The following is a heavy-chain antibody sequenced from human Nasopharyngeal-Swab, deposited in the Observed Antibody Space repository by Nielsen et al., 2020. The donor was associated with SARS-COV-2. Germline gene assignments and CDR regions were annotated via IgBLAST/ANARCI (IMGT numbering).Heavy chain of an antibody. Sequence: SLRLSCVASGFIVSYNYMSWVRQVPGKGLEWVSVIYAGGDTYYADSVRGRFTISRDKSKNMVYLQMNSLTADDTAVYYCVRSLRQWLAHDSWGQGTLVTVSS. D-gene: IGHD6-19*01. CDR3: VRSLRQWLAHDS. CDR2: IYAGGDT. V-gene: IGHV3-53*01. CDR1: GFIVSYNY. J-gene: IGHJ4*02.